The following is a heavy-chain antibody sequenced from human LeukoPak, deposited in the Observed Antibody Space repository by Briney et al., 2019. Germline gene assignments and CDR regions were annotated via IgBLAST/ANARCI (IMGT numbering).Heavy chain of an antibody. CDR1: GGTFSNYA. J-gene: IGHJ4*02. CDR2: IIPIFGTA. V-gene: IGHV1-69*13. CDR3: ARGDYYGSGSYSFLGYFDY. Sequence: ASVKVSCKASGGTFSNYAINWVRQAPGQGLEWMGGIIPIFGTANYAQKFQGRVTITADESTSTAYMELSSLRSEDTAVYYCARGDYYGSGSYSFLGYFDYWGQGTLSPSPQ. D-gene: IGHD3-10*01.